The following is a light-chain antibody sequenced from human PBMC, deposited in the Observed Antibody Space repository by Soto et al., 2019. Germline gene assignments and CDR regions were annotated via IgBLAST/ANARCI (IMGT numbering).Light chain of an antibody. CDR1: HDIKKF. CDR2: DAS. V-gene: IGKV1-33*01. J-gene: IGKJ5*01. Sequence: DIQRTQSPSSLSASVGDRVTITCQASHDIKKFLNWFQEKPGKAPELLIYDASNLQTGVPSRFSGSGSGTHLTFTISSLQPEDIATYYCQRYDSLPPTFGQGTRLDIK. CDR3: QRYDSLPPT.